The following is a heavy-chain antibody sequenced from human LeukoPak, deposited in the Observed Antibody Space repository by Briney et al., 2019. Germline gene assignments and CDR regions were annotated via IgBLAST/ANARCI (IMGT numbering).Heavy chain of an antibody. V-gene: IGHV1-69*04. D-gene: IGHD3-22*01. Sequence: SVKVSCKASGGTFSSYTISWVRQAPGQGLEWMGRIITILGIANYAQKFQGRVTITADESTSTAYMELSSLRSEDTAVYYCARENAYYYDSSGYSEYWGQGTLVTVSS. CDR3: ARENAYYYDSSGYSEY. CDR2: IITILGIA. J-gene: IGHJ4*02. CDR1: GGTFSSYT.